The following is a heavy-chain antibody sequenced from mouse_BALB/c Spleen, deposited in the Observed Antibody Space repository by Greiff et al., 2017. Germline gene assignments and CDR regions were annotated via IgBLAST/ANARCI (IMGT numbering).Heavy chain of an antibody. V-gene: IGHV1-7*01. CDR2: INPSTGYT. CDR1: GYTFTSYW. Sequence: QVHVKQSGAELAKPGASVKMSCKASGYTFTSYWMHWVKQRPGQGLEWIGYINPSTGYTEYNQKFKDKATLTADKSSSTAYMQLSSLTSEDSAVYYCARSYYRYDGYAMDYWGQGTSVTVSS. J-gene: IGHJ4*01. D-gene: IGHD2-14*01. CDR3: ARSYYRYDGYAMDY.